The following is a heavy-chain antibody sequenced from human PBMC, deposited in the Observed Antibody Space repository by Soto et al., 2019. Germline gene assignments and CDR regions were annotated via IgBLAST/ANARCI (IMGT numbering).Heavy chain of an antibody. V-gene: IGHV3-30*18. D-gene: IGHD2-2*01. CDR3: AKGIHMAMQYFVY. Sequence: QVQLVESGGGVVQPGRSLTLSCAASGFTFSSNGMHWVRQAPGKGLEWVAAISSDGNDKYCGDSVKGRFTISRDNSKNTLDLQMNCLRTEDTAVYYFAKGIHMAMQYFVYWGQGILVTVSS. CDR2: ISSDGNDK. J-gene: IGHJ4*02. CDR1: GFTFSSNG.